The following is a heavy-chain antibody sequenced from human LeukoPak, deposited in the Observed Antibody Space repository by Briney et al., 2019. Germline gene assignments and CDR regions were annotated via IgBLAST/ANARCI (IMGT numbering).Heavy chain of an antibody. Sequence: SETLSLTCTVSGGSISSTNYYWGWIRQPPGKGLEWIGSVYYSGSTYYSPSLKSRVTISVDTSKNQFSLKLSSVTAADTAVYYCARGGGIAAADFDYWGRGTLVTVSS. CDR2: VYYSGST. V-gene: IGHV4-39*01. J-gene: IGHJ4*02. D-gene: IGHD6-13*01. CDR1: GGSISSTNYY. CDR3: ARGGGIAAADFDY.